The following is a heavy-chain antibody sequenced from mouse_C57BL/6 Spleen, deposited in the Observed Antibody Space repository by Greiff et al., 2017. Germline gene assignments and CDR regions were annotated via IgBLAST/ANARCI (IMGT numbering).Heavy chain of an antibody. CDR3: ARGGYYVLYAMDY. Sequence: VQLQQPGTELVKPGASVKLSCKASGYTFTSYWMHWVKQRPGQGLEWIGNINPSNGGTNYNEKFKSKATLTVDKSSSTAYMQLSSLTSEDSAVYYCARGGYYVLYAMDYWGPATSVTVSS. D-gene: IGHD2-3*01. V-gene: IGHV1-53*01. CDR2: INPSNGGT. CDR1: GYTFTSYW. J-gene: IGHJ4*01.